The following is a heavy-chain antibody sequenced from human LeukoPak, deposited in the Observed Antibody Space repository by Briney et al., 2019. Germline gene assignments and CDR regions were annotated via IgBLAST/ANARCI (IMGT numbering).Heavy chain of an antibody. J-gene: IGHJ2*01. CDR3: ARLSVKYDDWYFDL. D-gene: IGHD5/OR15-5a*01. CDR2: VTNGGTT. CDR1: GFTFKNYA. V-gene: IGHV3-64*01. Sequence: PGGSLRLSCAASGFTFKNYAFYWIRQAPGKGLEYVSAVTNGGTTYYANSVKGRFTISRDNSKNTVFLQMGSLRSEDMALYYCARLSVKYDDWYFDLWGRGTLVTVPS.